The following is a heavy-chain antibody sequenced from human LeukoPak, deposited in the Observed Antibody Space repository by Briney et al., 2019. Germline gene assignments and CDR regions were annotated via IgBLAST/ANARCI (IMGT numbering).Heavy chain of an antibody. CDR1: GYTFSDFG. CDR3: ARGRPSDY. Sequence: ASVKVSCETSGYTFSDFGMSWERQAPGQGLEWMGWISAYNGDTNYAHNLQGRVTMTTDTSTSTAYMELRSLRSDDTAVYYCARGRPSDYWGQGTLVTVSS. J-gene: IGHJ4*02. V-gene: IGHV1-18*01. CDR2: ISAYNGDT.